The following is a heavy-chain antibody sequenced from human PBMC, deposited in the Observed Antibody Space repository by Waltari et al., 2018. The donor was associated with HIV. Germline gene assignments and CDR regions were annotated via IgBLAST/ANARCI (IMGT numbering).Heavy chain of an antibody. CDR2: INPNSGGT. V-gene: IGHV1-2*06. CDR1: GHTFPGYY. CDR3: ARLNYYYYYMDV. Sequence: QVQLVKPGAEVKKPGDSVKVCCKDSGHTFPGYYTQWVRTVQGQGLEWMGRINPNSGGTNYAQKFQGRVTMTRYTSISTAYMELSRLRSDDTAVYYCARLNYYYYYMDVWGKGTTVTVSS. J-gene: IGHJ6*03.